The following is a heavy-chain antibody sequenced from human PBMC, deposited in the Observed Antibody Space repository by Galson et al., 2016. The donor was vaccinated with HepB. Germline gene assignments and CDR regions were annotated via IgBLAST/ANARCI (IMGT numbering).Heavy chain of an antibody. V-gene: IGHV3-74*01. D-gene: IGHD2-15*01. CDR3: ARIGEYGDHIVDRHFDY. CDR2: INTDGSST. CDR1: GGSISSSNW. J-gene: IGHJ4*02. Sequence: ETLSLTCAVSGGSISSSNWWTWVRQVPGKGLVWVSHINTDGSSTHYADSVKGRFTISRNNAKNTLYLQINSLRADDTAVYYCARIGEYGDHIVDRHFDYWGQGTLVTVSS.